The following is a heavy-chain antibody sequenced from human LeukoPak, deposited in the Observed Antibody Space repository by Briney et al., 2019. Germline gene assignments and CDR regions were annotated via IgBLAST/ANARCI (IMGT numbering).Heavy chain of an antibody. J-gene: IGHJ5*02. D-gene: IGHD1-26*01. V-gene: IGHV3-30*18. CDR1: GFTFSSYD. Sequence: GGSLRLSCAASGFTFSSYDMHWVRQAPGKGLEWVAVISYDGSNKYYADSVKGRFTISRDNSKNTLYLQMNSLRAEDTAVYYCAKGGQIPGPWGQGTLVTVSS. CDR2: ISYDGSNK. CDR3: AKGGQIPGP.